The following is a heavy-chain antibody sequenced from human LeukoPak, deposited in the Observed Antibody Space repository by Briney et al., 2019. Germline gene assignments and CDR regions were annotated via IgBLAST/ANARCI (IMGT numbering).Heavy chain of an antibody. CDR3: ATTPGAYYYYHMDV. J-gene: IGHJ6*02. CDR2: ILGSGGGT. D-gene: IGHD3-10*01. V-gene: IGHV3-23*01. Sequence: GGSLRLSCAASGFTFSTYVMTWVSQAPGKGLEWVSAILGSGGGTYYADSVKGRFTISRDNSKNTLYLQMNSLRAEDTAVYYCATTPGAYYYYHMDVWGQGTTVTVSS. CDR1: GFTFSTYV.